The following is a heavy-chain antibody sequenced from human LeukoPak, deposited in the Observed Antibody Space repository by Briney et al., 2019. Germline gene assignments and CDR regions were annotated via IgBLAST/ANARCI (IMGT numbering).Heavy chain of an antibody. Sequence: GGSLRLSCAASGFTFSSYWMSWVRQAPGKGLEWVANIKQDGSEKYYVDSVKGRFTISRDNAKNSLYLQMNSLRAEDTAVYYCARDQYYDFWSWGYYMDVWGKGTTVTVSS. CDR3: ARDQYYDFWSWGYYMDV. V-gene: IGHV3-7*01. CDR1: GFTFSSYW. CDR2: IKQDGSEK. D-gene: IGHD3-3*01. J-gene: IGHJ6*03.